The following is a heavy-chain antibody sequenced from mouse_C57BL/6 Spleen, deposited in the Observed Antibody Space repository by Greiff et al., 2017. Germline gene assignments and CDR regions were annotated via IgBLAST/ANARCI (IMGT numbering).Heavy chain of an antibody. Sequence: VKVVESGPGLVQPSQSLSITCTVSGFSLTSYGVHWVRQSPGKGLEWLGVIWRGGSTDYNAAFMSRLSITKDNSKSQVFFKMNSLQADDTAIYYCAKHFDYYAMDYWGQGTSVTVSS. J-gene: IGHJ4*01. CDR1: GFSLTSYG. V-gene: IGHV2-5*01. CDR3: AKHFDYYAMDY. CDR2: IWRGGST.